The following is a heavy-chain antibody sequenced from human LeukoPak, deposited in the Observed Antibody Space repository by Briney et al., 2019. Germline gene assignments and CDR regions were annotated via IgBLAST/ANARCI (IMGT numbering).Heavy chain of an antibody. CDR1: GGSVSNYH. V-gene: IGHV4-4*07. Sequence: PSETLSLTCSVSGGSVSNYHWSWIRQPAGEGLEWIGRVYADGRSNSNPSLRSRVAMSVDTSKSPFSLRLSPVTPADTAVYYCARMYSGTYGGIDYWGQGTLVTVSS. J-gene: IGHJ4*02. CDR3: ARMYSGTYGGIDY. CDR2: VYADGRS. D-gene: IGHD1-26*01.